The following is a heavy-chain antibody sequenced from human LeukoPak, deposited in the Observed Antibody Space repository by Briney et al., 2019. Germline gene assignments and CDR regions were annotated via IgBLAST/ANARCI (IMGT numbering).Heavy chain of an antibody. CDR2: INCNSGGT. J-gene: IGHJ4*02. CDR1: GYTFTNYY. D-gene: IGHD6-19*01. V-gene: IGHV1-2*02. Sequence: ASVKVSCKASGYTFTNYYMHWVRQAPGQGLEWMGWINCNSGGTNYSQKFQGRVTMTKDTSISTAYMELSRLRSDDTAMYYCAREYSSGQNWGQGTLVTVSS. CDR3: AREYSSGQN.